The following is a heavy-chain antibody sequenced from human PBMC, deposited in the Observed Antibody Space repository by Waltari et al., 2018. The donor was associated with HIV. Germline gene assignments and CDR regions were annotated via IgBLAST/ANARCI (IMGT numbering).Heavy chain of an antibody. CDR2: TRNKANSYIT. CDR1: GFTFSSHY. D-gene: IGHD5-18*01. J-gene: IGHJ2*01. V-gene: IGHV3-72*01. Sequence: EVQLVESGGGLVQPGGSLRLSCAASGFTFSSHYMALVRLAPGKGLEWVGRTRNKANSYITQYAASVKGRFTISRDDSKNSLYLQMNRLKTEDTAVYYCAREWSLDTAMVHWYFDLWGRGTLVTVSS. CDR3: AREWSLDTAMVHWYFDL.